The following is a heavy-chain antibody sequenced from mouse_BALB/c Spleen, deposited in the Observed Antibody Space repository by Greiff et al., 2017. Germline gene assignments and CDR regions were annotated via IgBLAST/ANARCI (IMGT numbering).Heavy chain of an antibody. CDR1: GFTFSSFG. V-gene: IGHV5-17*02. CDR3: ATYGNYDFDY. J-gene: IGHJ2*01. D-gene: IGHD2-1*01. CDR2: ISSGSSTI. Sequence: EVQVVESGGGLVQPGGSRKLSCAASGFTFSSFGMHWVRQAPEKGLEWVAYISSGSSTIYYADTVKGRFTISRDNPKNTLFLQMTSLRSEDTAMYYCATYGNYDFDYWGQGTTLTVSS.